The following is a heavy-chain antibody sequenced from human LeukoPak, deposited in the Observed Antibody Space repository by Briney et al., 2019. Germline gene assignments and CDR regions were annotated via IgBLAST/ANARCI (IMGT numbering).Heavy chain of an antibody. V-gene: IGHV3-66*01. CDR1: GFTVSSNY. Sequence: PGGSLRLSCAASGFTVSSNYMTWVRQAPGKGLEWVSVIYSAGSTFYEDSVKGRFIISRDKSKNTVYLQMNSLRAEDTAVYYCARDPVGDPENVQHWGQGTLVTVSS. D-gene: IGHD4-17*01. CDR3: ARDPVGDPENVQH. J-gene: IGHJ1*01. CDR2: IYSAGST.